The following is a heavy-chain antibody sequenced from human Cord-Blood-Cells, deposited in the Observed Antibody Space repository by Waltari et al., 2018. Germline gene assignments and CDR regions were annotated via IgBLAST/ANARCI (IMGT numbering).Heavy chain of an antibody. J-gene: IGHJ6*04. V-gene: IGHV4-31*03. CDR2: LYYSGRT. Sequence: QVQLQESGPGLVKPSQTLSLTCTVSGGSISSGGYYWSWIRQHPGKGLEWIGYLYYSGRTYYNPSLKSRVTISVDTSKNQFSLKLSSVTAADTAVYYCARDRVNYGSGSYIPVWGKGTTVTVSS. D-gene: IGHD3-10*01. CDR1: GGSISSGGYY. CDR3: ARDRVNYGSGSYIPV.